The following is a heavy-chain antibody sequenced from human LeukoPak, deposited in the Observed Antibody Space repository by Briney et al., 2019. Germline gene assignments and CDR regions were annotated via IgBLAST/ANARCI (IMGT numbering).Heavy chain of an antibody. CDR2: IIPILGIA. CDR3: ARVRRDILTGHYYYGMDV. V-gene: IGHV1-69*04. D-gene: IGHD3-9*01. J-gene: IGHJ6*02. Sequence: ASVKVSCKASGGTFSSYAISWVRQAPGQGLEWMGRIIPILGIANYAQKFQGRVTITADKSTSTAYMELSSLRSEDTAVYYCARVRRDILTGHYYYGMDVWGQGTTVTVSS. CDR1: GGTFSSYA.